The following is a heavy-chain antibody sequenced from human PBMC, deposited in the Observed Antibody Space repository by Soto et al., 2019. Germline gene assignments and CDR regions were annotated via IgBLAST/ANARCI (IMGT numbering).Heavy chain of an antibody. D-gene: IGHD2-21*02. Sequence: QVQLVQSGAEVKKPGASVKVSCKASGYTFTSNGISWVRQAPGQGLEWMGWISAYNGNTNYAQKLQGRVTMTTDTATSTAYMELRSLRSDDTAVYYCARDLAYCGGDCYPIDYWGQGTLVTVSS. V-gene: IGHV1-18*01. CDR3: ARDLAYCGGDCYPIDY. J-gene: IGHJ4*02. CDR2: ISAYNGNT. CDR1: GYTFTSNG.